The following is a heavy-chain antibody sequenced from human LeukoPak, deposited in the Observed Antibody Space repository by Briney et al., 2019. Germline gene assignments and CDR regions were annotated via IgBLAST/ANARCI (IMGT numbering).Heavy chain of an antibody. CDR1: GFTFSSYE. Sequence: GGSLRLSCAASGFTFSSYEMNWVRQAPGKGLDWVSYISSSGSTIYYADSVKGRFTISRDNAKNSLYLQMNSLRAEDTAVYYCARGPLTTADYYYYYYMDVWGKGTTVTVSS. V-gene: IGHV3-48*03. CDR3: ARGPLTTADYYYYYYMDV. CDR2: ISSSGSTI. D-gene: IGHD4-11*01. J-gene: IGHJ6*03.